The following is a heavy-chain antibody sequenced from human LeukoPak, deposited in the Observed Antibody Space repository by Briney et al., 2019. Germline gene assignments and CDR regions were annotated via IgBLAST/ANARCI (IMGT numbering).Heavy chain of an antibody. CDR2: IRSKPYGGTT. CDR3: TRGSDTIFGVARDGFDH. J-gene: IGHJ4*02. V-gene: IGHV3-49*04. Sequence: GGSLRLSCAASGFTFSSYAMSWVRQAPGKGLEWVGFIRSKPYGGTTEYAASVKGRFTISRDDSKSIAYLQMNSLKTEDTAVYYCTRGSDTIFGVARDGFDHWGQGTLVTVSS. CDR1: GFTFSSYA. D-gene: IGHD3-3*01.